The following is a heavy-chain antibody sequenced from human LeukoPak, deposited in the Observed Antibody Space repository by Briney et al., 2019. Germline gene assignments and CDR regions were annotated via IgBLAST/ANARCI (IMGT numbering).Heavy chain of an antibody. V-gene: IGHV3-30*02. D-gene: IGHD6-13*01. J-gene: IGHJ4*02. CDR1: GFTFSSYG. CDR2: IRYDGSNK. CDR3: AKVPIEVMTAAGTTPFDY. Sequence: GGSLRLSCAASGFTFSSYGMHWVRQAPGKGLEWVAFIRYDGSNKYYADSVKGRFTISRDNSKNTLYLQMNSLRAEDTAVYYCAKVPIEVMTAAGTTPFDYWGQGTLVTVSS.